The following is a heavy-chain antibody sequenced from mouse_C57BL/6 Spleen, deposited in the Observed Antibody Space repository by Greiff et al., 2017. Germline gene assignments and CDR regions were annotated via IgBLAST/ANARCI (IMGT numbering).Heavy chain of an antibody. CDR2: IYPSDSET. CDR3: ARLHGGGYYFDY. Sequence: VQLQQPGAELVRPGSSVKLSCKASGYTFTSYWMDWVKQRPGQGLEWIGNIYPSDSETHYNQKFKDKATLTVDKSSSTAYMQLSSLTSEDSAVYYCARLHGGGYYFDYWGQGTTLTVSS. CDR1: GYTFTSYW. V-gene: IGHV1-61*01. J-gene: IGHJ2*01.